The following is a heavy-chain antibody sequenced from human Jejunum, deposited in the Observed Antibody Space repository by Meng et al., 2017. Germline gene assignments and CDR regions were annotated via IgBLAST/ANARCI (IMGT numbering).Heavy chain of an antibody. CDR2: IKSDGGTT. CDR1: GFAFSYAW. V-gene: IGHV3-15*01. Sequence: EVQLEESGGGLVMPGGSLLLSCVAPGFAFSYAWMTWVRLSPGKGLEWVARIKSDGGTTEYTAPVKGRFTISRDDSSNTLYLHMTSLKTEDTAIYYCAADVPNRPSQIDYWGQGTLVTVSS. CDR3: AADVPNRPSQIDY. J-gene: IGHJ4*02.